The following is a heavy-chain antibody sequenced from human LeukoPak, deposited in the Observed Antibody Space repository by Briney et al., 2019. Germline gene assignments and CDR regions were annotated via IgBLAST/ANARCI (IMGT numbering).Heavy chain of an antibody. CDR1: GFTFSSYG. CDR2: ISYDGSNK. D-gene: IGHD6-13*01. CDR3: AKGVRQQLDPFDY. J-gene: IGHJ4*02. V-gene: IGHV3-30*18. Sequence: GGSLRLSCAASGFTFSSYGMHWVRQAPGKGLEWVAVISYDGSNKYYADSVKGRFTISRDNSKNTLYLQMNSLRAEDTAVYYCAKGVRQQLDPFDYWGQGTLVTVSS.